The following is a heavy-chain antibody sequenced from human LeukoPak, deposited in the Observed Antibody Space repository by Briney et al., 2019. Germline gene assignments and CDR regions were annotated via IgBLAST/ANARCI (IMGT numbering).Heavy chain of an antibody. J-gene: IGHJ4*02. CDR2: TRNKANSYTT. Sequence: QAGGSLRLSCAASGFTFSDHYMDWVRQAPGKGLGWVGRTRNKANSYTTEYAASVKGRFTISRDDSKNSLYLQMNSLKTEDTAVYYCARSSGNYYYDSSGYSLDYWGQGTLVTVSS. V-gene: IGHV3-72*01. CDR1: GFTFSDHY. CDR3: ARSSGNYYYDSSGYSLDY. D-gene: IGHD3-22*01.